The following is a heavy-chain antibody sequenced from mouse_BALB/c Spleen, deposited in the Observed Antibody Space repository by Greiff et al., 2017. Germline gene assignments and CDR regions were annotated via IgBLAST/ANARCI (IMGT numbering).Heavy chain of an antibody. D-gene: IGHD2-3*01. CDR3: ARQTLYDGHAMDY. CDR1: GFTFSSFG. V-gene: IGHV5-17*02. Sequence: EVKVEESGGGLVQPGGSRKLSCAASGFTFSSFGMHWVRQAPEKGLEWVAYISSGSSTIYYADTVKGRFTISRDNPKNTLFLQMTSLRSEDTAMYYCARQTLYDGHAMDYWGQGTSVTVSS. J-gene: IGHJ4*01. CDR2: ISSGSSTI.